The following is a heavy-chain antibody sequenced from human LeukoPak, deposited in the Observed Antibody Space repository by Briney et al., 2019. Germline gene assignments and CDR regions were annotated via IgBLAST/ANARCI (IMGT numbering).Heavy chain of an antibody. D-gene: IGHD3-22*01. CDR1: GFTFSTYN. V-gene: IGHV3-21*01. CDR3: AREGYYYDSSGLHY. Sequence: PGGSLRLSCAASGFTFSTYNMNWVRQAPGKGLEWVSSISRSSNYIYYADSVKGRFTISRDNTKNSLYLQMNSLRAEDTAVYYCAREGYYYDSSGLHYWGQGTLVTVSS. CDR2: ISRSSNYI. J-gene: IGHJ4*02.